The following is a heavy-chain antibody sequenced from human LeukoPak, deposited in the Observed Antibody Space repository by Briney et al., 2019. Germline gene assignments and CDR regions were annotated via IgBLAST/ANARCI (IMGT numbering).Heavy chain of an antibody. CDR3: ARGGYSYASYYYYYYMDV. V-gene: IGHV4-59*01. Sequence: SETLSLTCTVSGGSISSYYWNWIRQPPGKGLEWIGYIYYSGSTNYNPSLKSRVTISVDTSKNQFSLKLNSVTAADTAVYYCARGGYSYASYYYYYYMDVWGKGTTVTVSS. CDR2: IYYSGST. CDR1: GGSISSYY. D-gene: IGHD5-18*01. J-gene: IGHJ6*03.